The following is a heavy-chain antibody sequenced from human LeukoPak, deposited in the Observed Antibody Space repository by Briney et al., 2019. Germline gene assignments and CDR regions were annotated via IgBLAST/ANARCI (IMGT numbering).Heavy chain of an antibody. Sequence: GGSLRLSCAASGFTFSSYGMHWVRQAPGKGLEWVALIWYDGSNKYYTDSVKGRLTISRDNSKNTLYLQMNSLRAEDTAVYYCARVRVDTAMVPGYYYGMDVWGQGTTVTVSS. J-gene: IGHJ6*02. CDR3: ARVRVDTAMVPGYYYGMDV. CDR1: GFTFSSYG. D-gene: IGHD5-18*01. V-gene: IGHV3-33*01. CDR2: IWYDGSNK.